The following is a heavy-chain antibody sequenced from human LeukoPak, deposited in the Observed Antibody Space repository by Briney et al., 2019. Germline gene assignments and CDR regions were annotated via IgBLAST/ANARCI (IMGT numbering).Heavy chain of an antibody. CDR3: ANGKQGETNYCDH. V-gene: IGHV3-11*04. J-gene: IGHJ4*02. Sequence: GGSLRLSCAAPGFTFSDYYMSWIRQAPGKGLEWVSYISSSGSTIYYADSVKGRFTISRDNAKNSLYLQMNSLRAEDTAVYYCANGKQGETNYCDHWGRETVVSVSS. D-gene: IGHD3-16*01. CDR2: ISSSGSTI. CDR1: GFTFSDYY.